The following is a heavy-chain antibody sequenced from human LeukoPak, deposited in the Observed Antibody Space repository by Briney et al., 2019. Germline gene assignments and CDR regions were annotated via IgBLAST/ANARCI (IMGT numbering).Heavy chain of an antibody. D-gene: IGHD6-25*01. CDR3: ARDPNSSGNWFDP. J-gene: IGHJ5*02. CDR2: IYYSGST. CDR1: GVSISSSSYY. V-gene: IGHV4-39*07. Sequence: ASETLSLTCNVSGVSISSSSYYWGWIRQPPGEGLEWIGSIYYSGSTYYNPSLKSRVTISVDTSKNQFSLKLSSVTAADTAVYYCARDPNSSGNWFDPWGQGTLVTVSS.